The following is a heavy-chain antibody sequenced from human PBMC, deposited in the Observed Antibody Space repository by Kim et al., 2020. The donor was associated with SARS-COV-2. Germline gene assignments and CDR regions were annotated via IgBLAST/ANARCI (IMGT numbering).Heavy chain of an antibody. V-gene: IGHV1-46*01. CDR1: GYTFTKHY. D-gene: IGHD2-15*01. J-gene: IGHJ4*02. CDR3: VAVVLTDQSFVQ. CDR2: IDPDTGIS. Sequence: ASVKVSCKASGYTFTKHYIHWVRQAPGQGLEWMGIIDPDTGISNSTQRFQGGISMTTDTSASTIYMQLNSLTTEDTAIYYCVAVVLTDQSFVQWGQGTLVTLSS.